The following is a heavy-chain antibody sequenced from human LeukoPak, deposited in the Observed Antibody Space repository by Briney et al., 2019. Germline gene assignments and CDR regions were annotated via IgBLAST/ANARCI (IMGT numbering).Heavy chain of an antibody. V-gene: IGHV4-61*02. CDR1: GGSISSSSKY. CDR2: IHSSGGT. CDR3: AKEGLSSMNWDS. D-gene: IGHD1-1*01. Sequence: SETLSLTCSVSGGSISSSSKYWGWIRQPAGKGLEWIGRIHSSGGTNNNPSLESRLTMSVDTSKNQFSLELTSVTAADTAVYYCAKEGLSSMNWDSWGQGALVTVSS. J-gene: IGHJ4*02.